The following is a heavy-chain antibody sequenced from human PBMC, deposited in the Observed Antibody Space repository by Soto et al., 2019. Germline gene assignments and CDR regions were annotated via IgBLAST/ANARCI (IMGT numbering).Heavy chain of an antibody. J-gene: IGHJ6*02. CDR2: ISGSGGST. D-gene: IGHD4-17*01. Sequence: GGSLRLSCAASGFTFSSYAMSWVRQAPGKGLEWVSAISGSGGSTYYADSVKGRFTISRDNSKNTLYLQMNSLRAEDTAVYYCAKPTTSGLYYYGMDVWGQGTTVTVSS. CDR1: GFTFSSYA. V-gene: IGHV3-23*01. CDR3: AKPTTSGLYYYGMDV.